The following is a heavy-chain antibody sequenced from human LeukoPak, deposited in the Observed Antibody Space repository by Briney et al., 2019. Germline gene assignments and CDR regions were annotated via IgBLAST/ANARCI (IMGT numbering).Heavy chain of an antibody. CDR3: ARGLRRGPGDYFDY. J-gene: IGHJ4*02. D-gene: IGHD7-27*01. CDR2: IYTGGDT. Sequence: RTGGCLRLSCAVSGLIVSSNYMSWARQAPGKGLEWVSVIYTGGDTYYVDSVKGRFTVSRDNSKNNLYLQMNSLRPEDTAVYYCARGLRRGPGDYFDYWGQGTMVTVSA. V-gene: IGHV3-53*01. CDR1: GLIVSSNY.